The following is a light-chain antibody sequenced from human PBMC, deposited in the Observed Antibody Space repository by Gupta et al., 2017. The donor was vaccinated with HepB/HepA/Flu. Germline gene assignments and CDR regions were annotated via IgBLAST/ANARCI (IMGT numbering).Light chain of an antibody. J-gene: IGKJ1*01. V-gene: IGKV4-1*01. CDR2: CTS. Sequence: DNMMTHPPDSLAVSPGEKATINCKSSQSVLYSTNNKNYLAWYQQKPGKPPKLLIYCTSTRDSGVPDRFSGSGSGTDFTLTISILQAEDVAVYYCQQYYRTPWTFGQGTKVEIK. CDR1: QSVLYSTNNKNY. CDR3: QQYYRTPWT.